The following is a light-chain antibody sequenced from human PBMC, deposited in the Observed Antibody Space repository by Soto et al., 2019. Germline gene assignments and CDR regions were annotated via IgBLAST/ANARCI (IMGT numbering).Light chain of an antibody. CDR2: DNT. CDR1: SSNVGNNY. Sequence: QSVLTQPPSVSAAPGQRVTISCSGSSSNVGNNYVSWYQQLPGAAPKLLIYDNTKRPSEIPARFSGSKSGTSATLGITGLQTGDEADYYCGTWDSSLSVVVFGGGTHLTVL. CDR3: GTWDSSLSVVV. J-gene: IGLJ2*01. V-gene: IGLV1-51*01.